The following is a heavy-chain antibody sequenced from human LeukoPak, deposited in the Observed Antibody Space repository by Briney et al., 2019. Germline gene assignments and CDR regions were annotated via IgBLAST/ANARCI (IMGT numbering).Heavy chain of an antibody. CDR1: GFTFSSYA. CDR3: ARGPTRTYYFDY. V-gene: IGHV3-30-3*01. Sequence: GRSLRLSCAASGFTFSSYAMPWVRQAPGKGLEWVAVISYDGSNKYYADSVKGRFTISRDNSKNTLYLQMNSLRAEDTAVYYCARGPTRTYYFDYWGQGTLVTVSS. D-gene: IGHD1-1*01. CDR2: ISYDGSNK. J-gene: IGHJ4*02.